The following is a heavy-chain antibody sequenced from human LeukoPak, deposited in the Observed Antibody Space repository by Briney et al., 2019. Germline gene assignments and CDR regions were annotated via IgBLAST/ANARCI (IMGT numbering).Heavy chain of an antibody. D-gene: IGHD6-13*01. J-gene: IGHJ4*02. Sequence: PGGSLRLSCAASGFTFDDYAMHWVRQAPGKGLEWVSGISWNSGSIGYADSVKGRFTISRDNAKNSLYLQMNSLRAEDTALYYCAKDEGSSWDNYFDYWGQGTLVTVSS. CDR1: GFTFDDYA. CDR3: AKDEGSSWDNYFDY. V-gene: IGHV3-9*01. CDR2: ISWNSGSI.